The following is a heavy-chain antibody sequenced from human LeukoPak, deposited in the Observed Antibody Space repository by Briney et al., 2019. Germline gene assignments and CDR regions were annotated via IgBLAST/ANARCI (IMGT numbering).Heavy chain of an antibody. CDR2: ISGSGGST. J-gene: IGHJ4*02. CDR3: AKVLQYYDSSGYYFDY. D-gene: IGHD3-22*01. V-gene: IGHV3-23*01. CDR1: GFTFSSYA. Sequence: TGGSLRLSCAASGFTFSSYAMSWVRQAPGKGLEWVSAISGSGGSTYYADSVKGRFTISRDNSKNTLYLQMNSLRAEDTAVYYCAKVLQYYDSSGYYFDYWGQGTLVTVSS.